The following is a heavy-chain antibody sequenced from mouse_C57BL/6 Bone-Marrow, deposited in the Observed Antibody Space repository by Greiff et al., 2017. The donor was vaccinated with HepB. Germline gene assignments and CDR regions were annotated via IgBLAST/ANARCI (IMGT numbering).Heavy chain of an antibody. Sequence: VQLQQPGAELVMPGASVKLSCKASGYTFTSYWMHWVKQRPGQGLEWIGEIDPSDSYTNYNQKFKGKSTLTVDKSSSTAYMQLSSLTSEDSAVYYCASEGDYPWFVYWGQGTLVTVSA. J-gene: IGHJ3*01. CDR3: ASEGDYPWFVY. D-gene: IGHD2-4*01. CDR2: IDPSDSYT. V-gene: IGHV1-69*01. CDR1: GYTFTSYW.